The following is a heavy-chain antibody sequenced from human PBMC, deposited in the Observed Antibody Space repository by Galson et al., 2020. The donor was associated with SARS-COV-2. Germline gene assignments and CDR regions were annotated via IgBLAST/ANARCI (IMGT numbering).Heavy chain of an antibody. Sequence: TGGSLRLSCAASGFTFSSYAMSWVRQAPGKGLEWVSAISGSGGSTYYADSVKGRFTIYRDNSKNTLYLQMNSLRAEDTAVYYCAKDLGYYGSRNDWGQGTLVTVSS. D-gene: IGHD3-10*01. CDR2: ISGSGGST. CDR3: AKDLGYYGSRND. V-gene: IGHV3-23*01. CDR1: GFTFSSYA. J-gene: IGHJ1*01.